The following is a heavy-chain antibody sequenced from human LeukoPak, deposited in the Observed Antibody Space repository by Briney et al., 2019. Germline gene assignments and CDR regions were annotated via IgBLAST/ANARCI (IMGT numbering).Heavy chain of an antibody. Sequence: GGSLRLSCAASGFTLSSYWMSWVRQAPGKGLEWVANIKQDGSEKYYVDSVKGRFTISRGNAKNSLYLQMNSLRAEDTAVYYCARDTGCSTYWGQGTLVTVSS. CDR1: GFTLSSYW. V-gene: IGHV3-7*01. CDR2: IKQDGSEK. D-gene: IGHD6-13*01. J-gene: IGHJ4*02. CDR3: ARDTGCSTY.